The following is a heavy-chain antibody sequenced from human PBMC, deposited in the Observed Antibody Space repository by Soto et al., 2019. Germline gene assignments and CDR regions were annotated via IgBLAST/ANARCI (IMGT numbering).Heavy chain of an antibody. D-gene: IGHD1-1*01. Sequence: GGSLRLSCVASGFTISNYWMSWLRQAPGKGLEWAAHINPDGSLKYYLDSVRGRFTISRDIFKNSLYLEMNSLRVEDTAVYYRVKWQTRNNLWGQGTLVTVSS. J-gene: IGHJ1*01. V-gene: IGHV3-7*03. CDR1: GFTISNYW. CDR3: VKWQTRNNL. CDR2: INPDGSLK.